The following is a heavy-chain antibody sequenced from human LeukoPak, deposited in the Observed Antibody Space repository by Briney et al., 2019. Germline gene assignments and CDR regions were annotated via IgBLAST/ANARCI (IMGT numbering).Heavy chain of an antibody. J-gene: IGHJ4*02. Sequence: GGSLRPSCAASGFTFSSYAMSWVRQAPGKGLEWVSAISGSGGSTYYADSVKGRFTISRDNSKNTLYLQMNSLRAEDTAVYYCAKMTDSSGFLRVRDQPKGKRGNDYWGQGTLVTVSS. CDR3: AKMTDSSGFLRVRDQPKGKRGNDY. CDR1: GFTFSSYA. V-gene: IGHV3-23*01. CDR2: ISGSGGST. D-gene: IGHD3-22*01.